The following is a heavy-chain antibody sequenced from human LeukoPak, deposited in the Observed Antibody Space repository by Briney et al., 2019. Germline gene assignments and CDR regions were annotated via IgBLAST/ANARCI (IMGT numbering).Heavy chain of an antibody. V-gene: IGHV4-31*03. CDR1: GGSISSGGYS. D-gene: IGHD3-3*01. CDR2: IYYSGST. J-gene: IGHJ5*02. CDR3: XXXXXXEWLVSSFDP. Sequence: PSETLSLTCTVSGGSISSGGYSWSWIRQHPGKGLEWIGYIYYSGSTYYNPSLKSRVTISVDTSKNQFSLKLSSVTAADTAVYXXXXXXXXEWLVSSFDPWGQGTLVTVSS.